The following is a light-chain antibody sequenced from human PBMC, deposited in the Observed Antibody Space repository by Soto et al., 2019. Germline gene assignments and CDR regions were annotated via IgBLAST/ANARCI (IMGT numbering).Light chain of an antibody. CDR1: SSDVGSYNL. V-gene: IGLV2-8*01. J-gene: IGLJ3*02. Sequence: QSALTQPASVSGSPGQSITISCTGTSSDVGSYNLVSWYQQHPGKAPKLMIYEVNKRPSGVPDRFSGSKSGNTASLIVSGLQAEDEADYYCSSYAGSNNLVFAGGTQLTVL. CDR3: SSYAGSNNLV. CDR2: EVN.